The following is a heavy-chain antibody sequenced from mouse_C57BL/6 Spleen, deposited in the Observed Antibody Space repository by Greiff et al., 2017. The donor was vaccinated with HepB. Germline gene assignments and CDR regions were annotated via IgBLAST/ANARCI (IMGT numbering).Heavy chain of an antibody. CDR3: ARARSYFDY. V-gene: IGHV1-69*01. CDR2: IDPSDSYT. Sequence: QVQLQQPGAELVRPGASVKLSCKASGYTFTSYWMHWVKQRPGQGLEWIGEIDPSDSYTNYNQKFKGKSTLTVDKSSSTAYMQLSSLTSEDSAVYYCARARSYFDYWGQGTTLTVSS. CDR1: GYTFTSYW. J-gene: IGHJ2*01.